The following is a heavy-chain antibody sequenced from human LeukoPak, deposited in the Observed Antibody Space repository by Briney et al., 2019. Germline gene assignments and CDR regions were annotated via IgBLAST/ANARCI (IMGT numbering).Heavy chain of an antibody. Sequence: ASETLSLTCTVSGAISSSSYYWGWIRQPPGKGLEWIGSLFYSGSTYYNPSLKSRVTISVDTSKNQFSLKLTSVTAADTAVYYCALTGDLGYWGQGTLVTVSS. CDR1: GAISSSSYY. CDR2: LFYSGST. D-gene: IGHD7-27*01. CDR3: ALTGDLGY. V-gene: IGHV4-39*01. J-gene: IGHJ4*02.